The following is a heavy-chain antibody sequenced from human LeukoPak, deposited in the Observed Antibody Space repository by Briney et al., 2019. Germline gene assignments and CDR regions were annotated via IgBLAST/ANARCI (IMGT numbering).Heavy chain of an antibody. CDR3: AKERSSGWPFDY. Sequence: GSLRLSCAASGFTFSSYAMSWVRQAPGKGLEWVSGISGSGDRTHDADSVKGRFTISRDNSKNTVYLQMNSLRADDTAVYYRAKERSSGWPFDYWGQGTLVTVSS. CDR2: ISGSGDRT. D-gene: IGHD6-19*01. J-gene: IGHJ4*02. V-gene: IGHV3-23*01. CDR1: GFTFSSYA.